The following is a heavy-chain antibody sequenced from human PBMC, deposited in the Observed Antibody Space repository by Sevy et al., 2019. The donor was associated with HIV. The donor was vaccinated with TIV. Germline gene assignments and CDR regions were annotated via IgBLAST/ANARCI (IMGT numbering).Heavy chain of an antibody. Sequence: GESLKISCAASGFIFSSYGMHWVRQAPGKGLEWVTIISYDGSSKYYADSVKDRFTISRDNSENILYLQMNSLRTDDTAVYYCVKGGVTWELLDYWGQGTLVTVSS. V-gene: IGHV3-30*18. D-gene: IGHD1-26*01. CDR2: ISYDGSSK. J-gene: IGHJ4*02. CDR1: GFIFSSYG. CDR3: VKGGVTWELLDY.